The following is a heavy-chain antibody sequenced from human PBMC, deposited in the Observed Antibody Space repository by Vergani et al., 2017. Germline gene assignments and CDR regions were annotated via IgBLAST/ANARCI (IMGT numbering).Heavy chain of an antibody. V-gene: IGHV4-34*01. CDR3: ASKPEWLQSWFDP. CDR1: GGSFSGYY. D-gene: IGHD5-12*01. J-gene: IGHJ5*02. CDR2: INHSGST. Sequence: QVQLQQWGAGLLKPSETLSLTCAVYGGSFSGYYWSWIRHPPGKGLEWIGEINHSGSTNYNPSLKSRVTISVDTSKNQFSLKLSSVTAADTAVYYCASKPEWLQSWFDPWGQGTLVTVSS.